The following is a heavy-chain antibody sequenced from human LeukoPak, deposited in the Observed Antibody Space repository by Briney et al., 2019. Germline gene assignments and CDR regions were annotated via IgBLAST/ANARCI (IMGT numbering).Heavy chain of an antibody. Sequence: GCSRRPSGEASGCRVSDDGTHWVRQTPVKGLEWVAFIRNDGSNKYYADSVKCRFTVSRDNSQSTLYLQMNSLRVEDTAVYYCAKRVVIKSTDYFYYYIHVWGKGTTVTVSS. CDR3: AKRVVIKSTDYFYYYIHV. J-gene: IGHJ6*03. CDR2: IRNDGSNK. CDR1: GCRVSDDG. V-gene: IGHV3-30*02. D-gene: IGHD3-3*01.